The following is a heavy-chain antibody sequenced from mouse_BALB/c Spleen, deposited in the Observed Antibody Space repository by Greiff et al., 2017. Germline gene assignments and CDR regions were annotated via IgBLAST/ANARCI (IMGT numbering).Heavy chain of an antibody. CDR2: INPGSGGT. V-gene: IGHV1-54*01. CDR1: GYAFTNYL. CDR3: ARSHYDYGFDY. D-gene: IGHD2-4*01. Sequence: QVQLQQSGAELVRPGTSVKVSCKASGYAFTNYLIEWVKQRPGQGLEWIGVINPGSGGTNYNEKFKGKATLTADKSSSTAYMQLSSLTSDDSAVYFCARSHYDYGFDYWGQGTTLTVSS. J-gene: IGHJ2*01.